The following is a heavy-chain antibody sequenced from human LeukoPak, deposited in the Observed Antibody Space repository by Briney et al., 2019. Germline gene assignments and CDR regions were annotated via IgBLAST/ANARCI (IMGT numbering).Heavy chain of an antibody. J-gene: IGHJ4*02. D-gene: IGHD3-22*01. V-gene: IGHV3-23*01. CDR2: ISGSGGST. CDR1: GFTFSGYA. CDR3: ARDGPYYDSSGYYHPHFDY. Sequence: PGGSLRLSCAASGFTFSGYAMSWVRQAPGKGLKWVSTISGSGGSTYYADSVKGRFTISRDNSKNTLYLQMNSLRAEDTAVYYCARDGPYYDSSGYYHPHFDYWGQGTLVTVSS.